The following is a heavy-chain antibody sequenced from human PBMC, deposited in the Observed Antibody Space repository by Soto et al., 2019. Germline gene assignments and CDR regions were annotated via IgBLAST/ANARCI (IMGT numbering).Heavy chain of an antibody. CDR1: GGSISSGDYY. V-gene: IGHV4-30-4*01. Sequence: QVQLQESGPGLVKPSQTLSLTCTVSGGSISSGDYYWSWIRQPPGKVLEWIGYIYYSGSTYYNPSLKSRVTISVDTSKHQFSLKLSSVTAADTAVYYCARVSHVERVDYFDYWGQGTLVTVSS. CDR3: ARVSHVERVDYFDY. CDR2: IYYSGST. J-gene: IGHJ4*02. D-gene: IGHD1-1*01.